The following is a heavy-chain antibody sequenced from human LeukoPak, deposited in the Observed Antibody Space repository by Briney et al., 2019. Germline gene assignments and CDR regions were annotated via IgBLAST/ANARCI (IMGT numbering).Heavy chain of an antibody. CDR3: ARHHSSGYDFLSPGGSYFDY. V-gene: IGHV3-66*04. CDR2: IYSGGST. J-gene: IGHJ4*02. CDR1: GGSFSGYY. D-gene: IGHD5-12*01. Sequence: ETLSLTCAVYGGSFSGYYWSWVRQAPGKGLEWVSVIYSGGSTYYADSVKGRFTISRDNSKNTLYLQMNSLRAEDTAVYYCARHHSSGYDFLSPGGSYFDYWGQGTLVTVSS.